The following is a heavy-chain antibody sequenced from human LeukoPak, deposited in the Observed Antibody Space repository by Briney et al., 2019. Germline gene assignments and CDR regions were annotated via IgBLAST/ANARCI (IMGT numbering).Heavy chain of an antibody. CDR3: ARQLGSYHPQLDY. CDR2: IYYSGST. D-gene: IGHD1-26*01. J-gene: IGHJ4*02. CDR1: GGSISRYY. Sequence: SETLSLTCTVSGGSISRYYWSWIRPPLGKGLEWIGYIYYSGSTNYNPSLKSRVTISIDTSKNQFSLKLSSVTAADTAVYYCARQLGSYHPQLDYWGQGTLVTVSA. V-gene: IGHV4-59*08.